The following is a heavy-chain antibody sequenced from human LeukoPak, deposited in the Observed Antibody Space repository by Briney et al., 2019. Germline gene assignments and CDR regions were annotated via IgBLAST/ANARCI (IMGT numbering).Heavy chain of an antibody. CDR1: GFTFSNAW. J-gene: IGHJ4*02. V-gene: IGHV3-30*18. Sequence: GGSLRLSCAASGFTFSNAWMSWVRQAPGKGLEWVAVISYDGSNKYYAYSVKGRFTISRDNSKNTLYLQMNSLRAEDTAVYYCAKDLPVSYDFWSGYWEYFDYWGQGTLVTVSS. CDR3: AKDLPVSYDFWSGYWEYFDY. D-gene: IGHD3-3*01. CDR2: ISYDGSNK.